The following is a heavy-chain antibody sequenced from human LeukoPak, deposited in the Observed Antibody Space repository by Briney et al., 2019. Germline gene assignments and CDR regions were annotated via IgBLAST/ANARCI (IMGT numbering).Heavy chain of an antibody. V-gene: IGHV1-8*02. CDR1: GYTFTSYD. Sequence: ASVKVSCKASGYTFTSYDINWVRQATGQGLEWMGWMNPNSGNTGYAQKFQGRVTMSRDTSISTAYMELSRLRSDDTAVYYCARTTVVTPAAFDIWGQGTMVTVSS. D-gene: IGHD4-23*01. CDR3: ARTTVVTPAAFDI. CDR2: MNPNSGNT. J-gene: IGHJ3*02.